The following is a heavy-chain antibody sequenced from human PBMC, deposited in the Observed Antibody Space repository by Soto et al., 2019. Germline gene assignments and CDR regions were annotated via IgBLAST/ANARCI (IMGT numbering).Heavy chain of an antibody. J-gene: IGHJ3*02. V-gene: IGHV3-64*01. CDR1: GFTFSSYS. D-gene: IGHD6-19*01. CDR2: ISSDGGSI. CDR3: ARGLYTSGWYSAFDI. Sequence: GGSLRLSCAASGFTFSSYSMHWVRQAPGKGLEYVSDISSDGGSIYYANSVKGRFTISRDNSKNTLYLQMGSLRAEDMAVYYCARGLYTSGWYSAFDIWGQGAMVTVSS.